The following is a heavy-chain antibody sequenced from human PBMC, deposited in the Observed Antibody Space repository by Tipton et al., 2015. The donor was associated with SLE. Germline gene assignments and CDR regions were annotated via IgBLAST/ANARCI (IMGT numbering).Heavy chain of an antibody. Sequence: SLRLSCAASGFTFSTYAMNWVRQAPGKGLEWVSSIGSSGGSTYYADSVRGRFTISRDNSKNILYLQMNSLRAEDTAVYYCAKELGVSSGWYHSFDYWGQGTLVTVSS. V-gene: IGHV3-23*01. CDR3: AKELGVSSGWYHSFDY. D-gene: IGHD6-19*01. CDR2: IGSSGGST. CDR1: GFTFSTYA. J-gene: IGHJ4*02.